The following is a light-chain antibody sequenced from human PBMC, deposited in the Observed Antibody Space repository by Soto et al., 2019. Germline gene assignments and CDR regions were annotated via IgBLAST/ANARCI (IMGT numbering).Light chain of an antibody. CDR1: QGVRNY. CDR3: QKYVSAPST. CDR2: GAS. Sequence: DIQLTQSPSSLSASVGDRVSITCRSSQGVRNYLAWYQHKPGKVPKLLIYGASTFQSGVPSRFSVSDSVTDFSLTITSLQPENVATYYCQKYVSAPSTFGPGT. V-gene: IGKV1-27*01. J-gene: IGKJ3*01.